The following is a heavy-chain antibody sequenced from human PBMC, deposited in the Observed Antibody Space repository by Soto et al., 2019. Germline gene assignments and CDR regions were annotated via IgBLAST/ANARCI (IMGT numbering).Heavy chain of an antibody. CDR3: AKGQRYCTSASCYFLPRVDDP. J-gene: IGHJ5*02. D-gene: IGHD2-2*01. Sequence: DVQLVESGGGLVQPGRSLRLSCAASGFTFDDYAMHWVRQGPGKGLEWVSGISSNSGSVGYADSVQGRFIISRDNAQNSLYQQMNSLRPEDTAWYYCAKGQRYCTSASCYFLPRVDDPWGRGTLVTVSS. CDR2: ISSNSGSV. V-gene: IGHV3-9*01. CDR1: GFTFDDYA.